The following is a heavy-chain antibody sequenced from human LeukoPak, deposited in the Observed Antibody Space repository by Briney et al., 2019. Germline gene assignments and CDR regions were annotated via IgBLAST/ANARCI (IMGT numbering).Heavy chain of an antibody. CDR3: ARGPYDFWSGSPRSFDP. Sequence: ASVKVSCKASGYTFTSYGISWVRQAPGQGLEWMGWISAYNGNTNYAQKLQGRVTMTTDTSTSTAYMELRSLRSDDTAVYFCARGPYDFWSGSPRSFDPWGQGTLVTVSS. CDR1: GYTFTSYG. V-gene: IGHV1-18*01. J-gene: IGHJ5*02. D-gene: IGHD3-3*01. CDR2: ISAYNGNT.